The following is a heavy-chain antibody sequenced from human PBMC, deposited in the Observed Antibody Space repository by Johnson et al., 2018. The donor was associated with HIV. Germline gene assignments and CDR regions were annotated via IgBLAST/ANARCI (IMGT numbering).Heavy chain of an antibody. CDR2: IWYDGSDK. D-gene: IGHD3-22*01. V-gene: IGHV3-33*01. CDR1: GFTFSSFG. Sequence: QVQLVESGGGVVQPGRSLRLSCAASGFTFSSFGMHWVRQAPGKGLEWVAVIWYDGSDKYYVDSVKGRFTISRDNAKNSLYLQMNSLRAEDTAVYYCARGGRGVRITMIVVVPNDAFDIWGQGTMVTVSS. J-gene: IGHJ3*02. CDR3: ARGGRGVRITMIVVVPNDAFDI.